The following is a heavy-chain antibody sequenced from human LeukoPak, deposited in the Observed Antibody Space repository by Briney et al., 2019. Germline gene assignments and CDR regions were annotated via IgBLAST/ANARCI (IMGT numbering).Heavy chain of an antibody. V-gene: IGHV4-59*08. CDR1: GGSISSYY. Sequence: SETLSLTCTVSGGSISSYYWSWIRQPPGKGLEWIGHINYSGNTNNNPSLKSRVTISVDTPKNQFSLNLSSMTAADTAMYYCARTLSGYSYGLFDYWGQGTLVTVSS. CDR2: INYSGNT. D-gene: IGHD5-18*01. CDR3: ARTLSGYSYGLFDY. J-gene: IGHJ4*02.